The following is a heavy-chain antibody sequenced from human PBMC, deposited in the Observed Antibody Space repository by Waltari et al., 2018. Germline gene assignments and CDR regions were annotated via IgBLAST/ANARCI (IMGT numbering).Heavy chain of an antibody. Sequence: EVQLVESGGGLIQPGGSLRLSCAASGFTLSTNHMSWVPQAPGKGLEWVSVVYGGGSTYYADSVKGRFTISRDNSKNTLYLQMNSLRAEDTAVYYCASQGVKQWLVGFGYWGQGTLVTVSS. D-gene: IGHD6-19*01. CDR1: GFTLSTNH. CDR2: VYGGGST. J-gene: IGHJ4*02. V-gene: IGHV3-53*01. CDR3: ASQGVKQWLVGFGY.